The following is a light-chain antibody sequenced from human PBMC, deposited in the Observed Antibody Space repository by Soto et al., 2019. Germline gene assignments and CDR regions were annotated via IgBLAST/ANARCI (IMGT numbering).Light chain of an antibody. Sequence: DIQMTQSPSSLSASVGDRVTITCRASQSISSYLNWYQQKPGKAPKLLIYAASILQSGVPSRFSGSGSGTDFTLTISSLQPEDFATYYCQQSYSTPRMYTFGQGTKVDIK. CDR1: QSISSY. V-gene: IGKV1-39*01. J-gene: IGKJ2*01. CDR2: AAS. CDR3: QQSYSTPRMYT.